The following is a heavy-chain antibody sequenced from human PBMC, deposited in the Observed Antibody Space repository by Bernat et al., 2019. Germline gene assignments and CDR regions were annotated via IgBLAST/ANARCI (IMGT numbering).Heavy chain of an antibody. J-gene: IGHJ4*02. V-gene: IGHV3-30*18. CDR3: ANVSSDDARGGFDY. Sequence: QVQLVESGGGVVQPVMSLSLSCPASGFTFSRYGMHWVRQAPGKGPGWVAVVSFDGNHKYYAKSVRGRLLSPRDNSKNTLFQLMNSLSPEDTALYYCANVSSDDARGGFDYWGQGTLVTVYS. CDR1: GFTFSRYG. CDR2: VSFDGNHK. D-gene: IGHD1-1*01.